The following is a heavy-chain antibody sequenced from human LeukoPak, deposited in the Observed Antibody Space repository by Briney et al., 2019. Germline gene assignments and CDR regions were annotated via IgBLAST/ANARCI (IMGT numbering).Heavy chain of an antibody. CDR3: ARAYTNGDYLDY. D-gene: IGHD4-17*01. CDR2: ISDSSRHI. CDR1: GFTFSRYS. J-gene: IGHJ4*02. Sequence: GGSLRLSCAASGFTFSRYSVNWVRQAPGKGLEWVSCISDSSRHIYYADSVKGRFTISRDNAKNSASLQMNSLRVDDTAVYYCARAYTNGDYLDYWGQGTLVTVSS. V-gene: IGHV3-21*01.